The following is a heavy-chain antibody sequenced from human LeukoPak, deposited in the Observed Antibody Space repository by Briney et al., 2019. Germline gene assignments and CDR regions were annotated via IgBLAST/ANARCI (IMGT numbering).Heavy chain of an antibody. J-gene: IGHJ4*02. CDR3: ARDRANYDFWRGHLDY. V-gene: IGHV3-30-3*01. CDR1: GFTFSNYA. Sequence: PGGSLRLSCAASGFTFSNYAMHWVRQAPGKGLEWVAVISYDGSNKYDTDSVKGRFTISRDNSKNTLHLQMNTLRTEGTAVYYCARDRANYDFWRGHLDYWGQGTLVTVSS. D-gene: IGHD3-3*01. CDR2: ISYDGSNK.